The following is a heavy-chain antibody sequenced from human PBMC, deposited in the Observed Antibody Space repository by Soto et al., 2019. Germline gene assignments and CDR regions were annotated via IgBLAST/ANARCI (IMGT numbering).Heavy chain of an antibody. CDR3: ARGPVVRGYAGWFDP. D-gene: IGHD3-10*01. CDR2: INHSGST. Sequence: PSETLSLTCAVYGGSFSGYYWSWIRQPPGNGLEWIGEINHSGSTNYYPALKSRVTISVDTSRNQFSLKLSFVTAADTAVYYCARGPVVRGYAGWFDPWGQGTLVTVSS. CDR1: GGSFSGYY. V-gene: IGHV4-34*01. J-gene: IGHJ5*02.